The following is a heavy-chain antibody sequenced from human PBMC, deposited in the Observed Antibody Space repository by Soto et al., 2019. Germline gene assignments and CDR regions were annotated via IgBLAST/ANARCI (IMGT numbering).Heavy chain of an antibody. CDR3: VRGCGRPSCPYCIDV. CDR1: GFTFSSYA. V-gene: IGHV3-23*01. D-gene: IGHD2-2*01. J-gene: IGHJ6*03. CDR2: ISGSGGST. Sequence: GGSLRLSCAASGFTFSSYAMSWVRQAPGKGLEWVSAISGSGGSTYYADSVKGRFTISRDNSKNTLYLQMNSLRAEDTAVYYCVRGCGRPSCPYCIDVWGKGTTVTVSS.